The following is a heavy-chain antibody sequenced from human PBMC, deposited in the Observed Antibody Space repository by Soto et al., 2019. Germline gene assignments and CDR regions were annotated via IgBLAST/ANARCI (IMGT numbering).Heavy chain of an antibody. V-gene: IGHV2-70*01. CDR2: IDWDDDK. J-gene: IGHJ4*02. D-gene: IGHD3-10*01. CDR1: GFSLSTVGMC. CDR3: ARSRLDAPSRVRYYFDY. Sequence: SGPTLVHPTQTLTLTCTFSGFSLSTVGMCVSWIRQPPGKALEWLALIDWDDDKYYSTSLKTRLTISKDTSKNQVVLTMTNMDPVDAATYYCARSRLDAPSRVRYYFDYWGQGTLVTVSS.